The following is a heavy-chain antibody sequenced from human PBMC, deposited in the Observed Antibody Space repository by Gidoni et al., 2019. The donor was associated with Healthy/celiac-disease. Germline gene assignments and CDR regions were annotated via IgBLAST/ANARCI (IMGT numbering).Heavy chain of an antibody. D-gene: IGHD2-21*02. CDR1: AFPFGTYA. Sequence: QVQLVESGGGVVKPGRSLEPPCPASAFPFGTYAMHWVRQAPGKGLEWVAVISYDGSNKYYADSVKGRFTISRDNSKNTLYLQMNSLRAEDTAVYYCARTSVVVTAITYAFDIWGQGTMVTVSS. CDR2: ISYDGSNK. J-gene: IGHJ3*02. V-gene: IGHV3-30*01. CDR3: ARTSVVVTAITYAFDI.